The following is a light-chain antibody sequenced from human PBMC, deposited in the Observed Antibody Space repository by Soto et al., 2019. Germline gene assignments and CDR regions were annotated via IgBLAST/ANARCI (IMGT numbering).Light chain of an antibody. CDR3: QAYETSLSGGVV. V-gene: IGLV1-40*01. CDR2: GNI. J-gene: IGLJ2*01. Sequence: QSVLTQPPSVSGAPGQRVTISCTGSSSDLGAGFDVHWYQQLPGTAPKLLIYGNINRPSGVPDRFSGSKSGTSASLVITGLQAEYEADYYCQAYETSLSGGVVFGAGTKLTVL. CDR1: SSDLGAGFD.